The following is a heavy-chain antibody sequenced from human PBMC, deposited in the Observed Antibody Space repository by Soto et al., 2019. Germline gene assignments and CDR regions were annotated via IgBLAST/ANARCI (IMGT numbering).Heavy chain of an antibody. CDR1: GGTFSSYT. Sequence: QVQLVQSGAEVQKPGSSVKVSCKASGGTFSSYTISWVRQAPGQGLEWMGRIIPILGIANYAQKFQGRVTITADKSTSTAYMELSSLRSEDTAVYYCARDLDYDFWSGTKNHYYMDVWGKGTTVTVSS. V-gene: IGHV1-69*08. CDR3: ARDLDYDFWSGTKNHYYMDV. CDR2: IIPILGIA. D-gene: IGHD3-3*01. J-gene: IGHJ6*03.